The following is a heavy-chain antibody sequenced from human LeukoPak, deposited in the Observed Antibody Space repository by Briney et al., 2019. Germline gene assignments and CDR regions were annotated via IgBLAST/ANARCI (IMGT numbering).Heavy chain of an antibody. CDR1: GFTVSSNS. V-gene: IGHV3-21*01. CDR2: ISSGRSYV. Sequence: GGSLRLSCTVSGFTVSSNSWSWVRQAPGKGLEWVSSISSGRSYVYYADSVKGRFTISRDNAKNSLYLQMNSLRAEDTGVYYCATCYSGSYYVFDYWGQGTLVTVSS. D-gene: IGHD1-26*01. CDR3: ATCYSGSYYVFDY. J-gene: IGHJ4*02.